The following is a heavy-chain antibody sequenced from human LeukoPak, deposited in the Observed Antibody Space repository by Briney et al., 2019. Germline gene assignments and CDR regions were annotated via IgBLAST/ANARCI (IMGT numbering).Heavy chain of an antibody. V-gene: IGHV6-1*01. CDR1: GDSVSRNTAA. D-gene: IGHD2-15*01. J-gene: IGHJ6*02. Sequence: SQTLSLTFAISGDSVSRNTAAWNWVRQSPSRVLEWLGRTYYRTKWYYDYATSVSSRIAINPDTSKNLFYLQLNSVTPEDTAVYYCARDPGYYYAMDVWGQGTTVTVSS. CDR2: TYYRTKWYY. CDR3: ARDPGYYYAMDV.